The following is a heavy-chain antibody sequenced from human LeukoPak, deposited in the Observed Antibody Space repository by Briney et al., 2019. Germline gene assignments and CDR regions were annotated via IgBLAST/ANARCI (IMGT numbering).Heavy chain of an antibody. CDR2: FDPEDGET. V-gene: IGHV1-24*01. D-gene: IGHD2-15*01. Sequence: ASVKVSCKVSGYTLTELSMHWVRQAPGKGLEWMGGFDPEDGETIYAQKFQGRVTMTEDTSTDTAYMELSSLRSGDTAVYYCAKVAPHGRLLPNYYYYYYMDVWGKGTTVTISS. CDR3: AKVAPHGRLLPNYYYYYYMDV. J-gene: IGHJ6*03. CDR1: GYTLTELS.